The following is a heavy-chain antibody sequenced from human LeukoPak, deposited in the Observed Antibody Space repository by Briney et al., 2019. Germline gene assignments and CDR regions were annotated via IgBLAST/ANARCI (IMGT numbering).Heavy chain of an antibody. Sequence: PGGSLRLSCAASGFTFSSYVMHWVRQAPGKGLEWVAGISDDGNNKYYAESVKGRFTISRDNSKNTLYLQMNSLRAEDTAVYYCAKDWVVRGVISYWGQGTLVTVSS. CDR1: GFTFSSYV. V-gene: IGHV3-30*18. J-gene: IGHJ4*02. CDR3: AKDWVVRGVISY. CDR2: ISDDGNNK. D-gene: IGHD3-10*01.